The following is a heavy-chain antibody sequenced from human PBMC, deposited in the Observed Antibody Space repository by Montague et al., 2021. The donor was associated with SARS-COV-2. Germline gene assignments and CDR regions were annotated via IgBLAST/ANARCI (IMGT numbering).Heavy chain of an antibody. CDR1: GVSFSGYY. CDR3: TRGPVFSNRWYSLPTLDQRPSPYFDY. J-gene: IGHJ4*02. Sequence: SETLSLTCTVYGVSFSGYYWSWIRQAPGKGLEWIGEVNHSGSTNXNPSLKSGVTISVDTSKNQFSLNLNSVTAADTAVYYCTRGPVFSNRWYSLPTLDQRPSPYFDYWGRGTLVIVSS. D-gene: IGHD6-13*01. CDR2: VNHSGST. V-gene: IGHV4-34*01.